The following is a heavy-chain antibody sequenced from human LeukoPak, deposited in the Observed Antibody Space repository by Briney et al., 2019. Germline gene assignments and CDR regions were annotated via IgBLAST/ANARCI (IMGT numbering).Heavy chain of an antibody. V-gene: IGHV4-61*05. CDR1: GGSISSSSYY. J-gene: IGHJ2*01. CDR2: IYYSGST. Sequence: PSETLSLTCTVSGGSISSSSYYWGWIRQPPGRGLEWIGYIYYSGSTNYNPSLKSRVTISVDTSKNQFSLKLSSVTAADTAVYYCARLRGAALRYFDLWGRGTLVTVSS. CDR3: ARLRGAALRYFDL. D-gene: IGHD3-10*01.